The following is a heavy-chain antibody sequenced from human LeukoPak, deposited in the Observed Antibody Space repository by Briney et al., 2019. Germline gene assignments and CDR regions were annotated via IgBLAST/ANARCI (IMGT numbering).Heavy chain of an antibody. J-gene: IGHJ4*02. CDR2: IGTAGDT. CDR1: GFTLSSYA. CDR3: ARQNTPHGNFDY. Sequence: GGSLRLSCAASGFTLSSYAMHWVRQPAGKGLEWVSAIGTAGDTFYPGSVKGRFTISRENAKKSLFLQMNSLRAEDTAVYYCARQNTPHGNFDYRGQGTLVTVSS. V-gene: IGHV3-13*01. D-gene: IGHD1-26*01.